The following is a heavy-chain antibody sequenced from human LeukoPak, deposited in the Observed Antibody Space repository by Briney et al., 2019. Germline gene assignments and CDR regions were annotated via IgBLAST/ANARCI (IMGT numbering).Heavy chain of an antibody. CDR2: IKEDGSQK. Sequence: PGGSLRLSCAASGFTFRSYWMSWVRQAPGKGLQWVANIKEDGSQKYYLDSVKGRFTISRDNAKNSLYLQMNSLRAGDTATYYCARDVIGDNWFDPWGQGTLVTVSS. V-gene: IGHV3-7*01. D-gene: IGHD3-10*01. J-gene: IGHJ5*02. CDR3: ARDVIGDNWFDP. CDR1: GFTFRSYW.